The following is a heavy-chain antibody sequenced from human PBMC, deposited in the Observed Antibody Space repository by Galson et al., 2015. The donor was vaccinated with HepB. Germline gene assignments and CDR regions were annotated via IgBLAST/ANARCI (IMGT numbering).Heavy chain of an antibody. Sequence: SVKVSCKASGYTFTSYAMHWVRQAPGQRLEWMGWINAGNGNTKYSQKFQGRVTITRDTSASAAYMELSSLRSEDTAVYYCARTRQWLGHFDYGGQGTLVTVSS. J-gene: IGHJ4*02. D-gene: IGHD6-19*01. CDR3: ARTRQWLGHFDY. CDR1: GYTFTSYA. CDR2: INAGNGNT. V-gene: IGHV1-3*01.